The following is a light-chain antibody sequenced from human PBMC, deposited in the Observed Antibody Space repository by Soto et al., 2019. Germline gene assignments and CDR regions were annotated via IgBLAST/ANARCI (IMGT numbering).Light chain of an antibody. CDR3: QQYGISPPT. V-gene: IGKV3-20*01. CDR1: QSVTSSY. J-gene: IGKJ2*01. CDR2: GAS. Sequence: EVVLTQSPDTLSLSPGQRVTLSCRASQSVTSSYLAWYQQKLGQAPRLLIYGASTRVTGIPDRFSGRGSGTDFTLTVSRLEPEDFAVYYCQQYGISPPTFGQGTNLEIK.